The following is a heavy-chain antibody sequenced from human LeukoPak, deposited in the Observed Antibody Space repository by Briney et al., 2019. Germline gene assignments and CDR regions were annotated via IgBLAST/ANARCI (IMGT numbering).Heavy chain of an antibody. Sequence: GGSLRLSCAASGLTFSSYSMNWVRQAPGKGLEWVSSISSTSFSRYYADSVKGRFTISIDNSKNTLYLQMNSLRAEDTAVYYCAKDRAPWATKNAFDIWGQGTMVTVSS. CDR3: AKDRAPWATKNAFDI. V-gene: IGHV3-21*04. D-gene: IGHD1/OR15-1a*01. CDR2: ISSTSFSR. CDR1: GLTFSSYS. J-gene: IGHJ3*02.